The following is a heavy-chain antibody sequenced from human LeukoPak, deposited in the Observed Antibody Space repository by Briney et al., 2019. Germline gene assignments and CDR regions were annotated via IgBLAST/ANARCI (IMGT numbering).Heavy chain of an antibody. CDR2: TRSKAYGGST. J-gene: IGHJ4*02. D-gene: IGHD6-13*01. CDR1: GFTFGVNA. Sequence: GRSLRLSCTPSGFTFGVNAMSWVRQAPGKGLEWVGFTRSKAYGGSTEYAASVKGRFTISRDDSKSIAYLQMNSLRPEDTAVYYCTRSSTYLDYWGQGTLVTVSS. CDR3: TRSSTYLDY. V-gene: IGHV3-49*04.